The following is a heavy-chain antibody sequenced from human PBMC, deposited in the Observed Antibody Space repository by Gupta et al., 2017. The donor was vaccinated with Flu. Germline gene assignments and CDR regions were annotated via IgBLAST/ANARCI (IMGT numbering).Heavy chain of an antibody. CDR2: IIPIFGTA. CDR3: ARGRGGRYCSSTSCYFFWFDP. V-gene: IGHV1-69*01. D-gene: IGHD2-2*01. Sequence: EWMGGIIPIFGTANYAQKFQGRVTITADESTSTAYMELSSLRSEDTAVYYCARGRGGRYCSSTSCYFFWFDPWGQGTLVTVSS. J-gene: IGHJ5*02.